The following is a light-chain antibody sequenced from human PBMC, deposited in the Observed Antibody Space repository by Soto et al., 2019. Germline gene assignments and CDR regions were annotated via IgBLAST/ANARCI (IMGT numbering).Light chain of an antibody. V-gene: IGLV7-46*01. CDR3: LLLYPGARV. CDR1: TGAVTSGHY. J-gene: IGLJ3*02. Sequence: QAVVTQEPSLTVSPGGTVTLTCGSSTGAVTSGHYPYWFQQKPGQAPRTLLYDTSNKQSWTPARFSGSLLGDKAALTLSGAQPEDEADYYCLLLYPGARVFGGGTKLTVL. CDR2: DTS.